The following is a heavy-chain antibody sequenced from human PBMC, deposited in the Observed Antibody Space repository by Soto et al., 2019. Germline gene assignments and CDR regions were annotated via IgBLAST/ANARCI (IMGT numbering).Heavy chain of an antibody. V-gene: IGHV4-34*01. CDR2: INHSGST. CDR3: ARGWSGWRVWLDY. J-gene: IGHJ4*02. CDR1: GGSFSGYY. D-gene: IGHD6-19*01. Sequence: QVQLQQWGAGLLKPSETLSLTCAVYGGSFSGYYWSWIRQPPGKGLEWIGEINHSGSTNYNPSLKSRVTLSVDPSKNQFSLKLSSVTAADTAVYYCARGWSGWRVWLDYWGQGTLVTVSS.